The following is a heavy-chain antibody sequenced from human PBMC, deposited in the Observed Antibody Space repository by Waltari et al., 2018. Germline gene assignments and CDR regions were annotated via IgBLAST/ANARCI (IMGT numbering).Heavy chain of an antibody. V-gene: IGHV4-39*01. CDR1: GDSISTTSNY. Sequence: QLQLQESGPGLVKPSETLSLTCTVSGDSISTTSNYWGWIRQAPGTGLDWVGFIHSSGSTYYNPSLKSRVTLSVETSKNQFSLRLTSVTAADTAVYYCARPANFYYDRGGYDYWGQGTLVTVSS. D-gene: IGHD3-22*01. CDR2: IHSSGST. CDR3: ARPANFYYDRGGYDY. J-gene: IGHJ4*02.